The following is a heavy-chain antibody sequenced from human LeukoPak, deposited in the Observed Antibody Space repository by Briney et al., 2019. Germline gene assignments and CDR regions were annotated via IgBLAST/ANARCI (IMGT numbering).Heavy chain of an antibody. CDR3: ARIAAAGTLYYYYYYMDV. Sequence: SETLSLTCTVSGGSISSSPYYWGWIRQPPGKGLEWIGSIYHSGSTYYNPSLKSRVTISVDTSKNQFSLKLSSVTAADTAVYYCARIAAAGTLYYYYYYMDVWGKGTTVTVSS. J-gene: IGHJ6*03. CDR1: GGSISSSPYY. CDR2: IYHSGST. V-gene: IGHV4-39*07. D-gene: IGHD6-13*01.